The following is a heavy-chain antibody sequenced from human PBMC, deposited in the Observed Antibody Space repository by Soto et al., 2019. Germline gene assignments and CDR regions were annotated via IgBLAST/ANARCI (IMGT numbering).Heavy chain of an antibody. CDR2: IKSKTDGGTR. CDR3: PCLHYDILTGSKWHYFDY. Sequence: GGSLRLACAASGFTFSDAWMSWVRQAPGKGLEWVGRIKSKTDGGTRDYAAPVKGRVTISRDDSKNTLYLQMNSLKTEDTAVYYCPCLHYDILTGSKWHYFDYWGQGTLVTVS. J-gene: IGHJ4*02. D-gene: IGHD3-9*01. CDR1: GFTFSDAW. V-gene: IGHV3-15*01.